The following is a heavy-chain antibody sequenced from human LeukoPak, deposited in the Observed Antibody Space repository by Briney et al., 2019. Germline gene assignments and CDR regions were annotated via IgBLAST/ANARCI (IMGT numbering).Heavy chain of an antibody. J-gene: IGHJ4*02. V-gene: IGHV3-23*01. CDR3: AKGGSGWYPAFDY. CDR2: SGSGGST. Sequence: PGGSLRLSCAASRFTFGSYAMGWVRQAPGKGLEWVSTSGSGGSTFYADSVKGRFTISRDNSKNTLFLQMNSLRAEDTAVYYCAKGGSGWYPAFDYWGQGTLVTVSS. CDR1: RFTFGSYA. D-gene: IGHD6-19*01.